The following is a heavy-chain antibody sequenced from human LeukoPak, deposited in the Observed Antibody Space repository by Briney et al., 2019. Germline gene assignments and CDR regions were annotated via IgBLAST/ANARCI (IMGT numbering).Heavy chain of an antibody. CDR3: ATDLGITTLGVLVPLDAFDI. Sequence: GASVKVSCKASGYTFTSYYMHWVRQAPGQGLEWMGIINPSGGSTSYAQKFQGRVTMTRDTSTSTVYMELSSLRSEDTAVYFCATDLGITTLGVLVPLDAFDIWGQGTMVTVSS. D-gene: IGHD3-3*01. V-gene: IGHV1-46*03. CDR2: INPSGGST. J-gene: IGHJ3*02. CDR1: GYTFTSYY.